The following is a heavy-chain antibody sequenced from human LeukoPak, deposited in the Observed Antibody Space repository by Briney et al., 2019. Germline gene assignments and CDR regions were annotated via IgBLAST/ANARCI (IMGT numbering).Heavy chain of an antibody. V-gene: IGHV3-53*01. CDR1: GFTVSSNY. J-gene: IGHJ5*02. CDR2: IYSGGST. CDR3: ARDEPEYYGSGRSRSRNWFDP. Sequence: PGGSLGLSCAASGFTVSSNYMSWVRQAPGKGLEWVSVIYSGGSTYYADSVKGRFTISRDNSKNTLYLQMNSLRAEDTAVYYCARDEPEYYGSGRSRSRNWFDPWGQGTLVTVSS. D-gene: IGHD3-10*01.